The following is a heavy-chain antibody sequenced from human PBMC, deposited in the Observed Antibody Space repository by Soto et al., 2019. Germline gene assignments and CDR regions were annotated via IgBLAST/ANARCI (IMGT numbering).Heavy chain of an antibody. J-gene: IGHJ4*02. Sequence: QVQLVQSGAEVKKPGASVKVSCTTSGYTFTLFGITWVRQAPGQGREWMGWISPYNGDTKYAEKLEGRVTLTTDTSTDTAYMELTSLTSDDTAEYYCARGGQYRYFDYWGQGPIVTVSS. D-gene: IGHD2-2*02. CDR3: ARGGQYRYFDY. V-gene: IGHV1-18*01. CDR2: ISPYNGDT. CDR1: GYTFTLFG.